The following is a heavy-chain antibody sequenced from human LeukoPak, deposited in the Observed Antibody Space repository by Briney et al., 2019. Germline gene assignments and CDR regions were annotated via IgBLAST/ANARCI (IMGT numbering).Heavy chain of an antibody. V-gene: IGHV4-59*01. J-gene: IGHJ4*02. Sequence: PSETLSLTCIVSGGSISNYFWSWIRQPPGKGLEWIGNIYNPDNTNYNPSLKSRVTISLDTSKNQFSLKLNSVTAADTAVYFCANTKQWLAFDSWGQGTLVTVSS. D-gene: IGHD6-19*01. CDR2: IYNPDNT. CDR1: GGSISNYF. CDR3: ANTKQWLAFDS.